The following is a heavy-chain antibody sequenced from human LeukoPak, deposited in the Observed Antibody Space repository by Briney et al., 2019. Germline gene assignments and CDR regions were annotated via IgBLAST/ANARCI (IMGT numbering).Heavy chain of an antibody. D-gene: IGHD1-1*01. V-gene: IGHV3-7*01. CDR1: GFTFISYW. CDR2: VKQDGSEK. J-gene: IGHJ4*02. Sequence: GGSLRLSCAASGFTFISYWMSWFRQAPGKGLEWVANVKQDGSEKYYVDSVKGRFTISRDNAKNSLYLQMNSLRAEDTAVYYCARAKNEMHNWGQGTLVTVSS. CDR3: ARAKNEMHN.